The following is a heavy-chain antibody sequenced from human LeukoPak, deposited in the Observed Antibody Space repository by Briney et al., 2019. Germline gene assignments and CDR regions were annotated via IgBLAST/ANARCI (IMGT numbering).Heavy chain of an antibody. Sequence: GRSLRLSCAASGFTFSSYWMHWVRQAPGKGLVGVSRINSDGSYTGYADSVKGRFTISRDNAKNTVYLQMNSLRAEDTAVYYCARPGIAVTGDYWGQGILVTVSS. V-gene: IGHV3-74*01. CDR1: GFTFSSYW. J-gene: IGHJ4*02. CDR2: INSDGSYT. D-gene: IGHD6-19*01. CDR3: ARPGIAVTGDY.